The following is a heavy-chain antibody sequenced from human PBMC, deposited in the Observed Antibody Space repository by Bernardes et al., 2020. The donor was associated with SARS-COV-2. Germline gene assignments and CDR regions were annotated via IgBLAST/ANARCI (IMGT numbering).Heavy chain of an antibody. V-gene: IGHV1-69*13. CDR2: IIPIFGTA. D-gene: IGHD3-3*01. J-gene: IGHJ5*02. CDR1: GGTFSSYA. CDR3: ARVAAVGGGAFWSGYYGIHRWFDP. Sequence: SVKVSCKASGGTFSSYAISWVRQAPGQGLEWMGGIIPIFGTANYAQKFQGRVTITADESTSTAYMELSSLRSEDTAVYYCARVAAVGGGAFWSGYYGIHRWFDPWGQGTLVTVSS.